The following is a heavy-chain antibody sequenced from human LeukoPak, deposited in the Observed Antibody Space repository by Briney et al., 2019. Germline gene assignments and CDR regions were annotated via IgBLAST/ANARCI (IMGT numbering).Heavy chain of an antibody. J-gene: IGHJ6*02. CDR1: GGTFSSYA. CDR3: ARDEGYSYDLYYYYYYGMDV. V-gene: IGHV1-69*04. CDR2: IIPILGIA. D-gene: IGHD5-18*01. Sequence: ASVKVSCKASGGTFSSYAISWVRQAPGQGLEWMGRIIPILGIANYAQKFQGRVTITADKSTSTAYMELSSLRSEDTAVYCCARDEGYSYDLYYYYYYGMDVWGQGTTVTVSS.